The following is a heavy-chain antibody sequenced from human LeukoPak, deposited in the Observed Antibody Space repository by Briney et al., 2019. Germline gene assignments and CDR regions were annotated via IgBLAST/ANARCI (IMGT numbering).Heavy chain of an antibody. V-gene: IGHV3-33*06. CDR2: IWYDGSNK. D-gene: IGHD1-1*01. CDR1: GFTFSSYG. J-gene: IGHJ6*03. CDR3: AKDRFSTTGTTNYYYYMDV. Sequence: GRSLRLSCAASGFTFSSYGMHWVRQAPGKGLEWVAVIWYDGSNKYYADSVKSRFTISRDNSKNTLYLQMNSLRAEDTAVYYCAKDRFSTTGTTNYYYYMDVWGKGTTVTVSS.